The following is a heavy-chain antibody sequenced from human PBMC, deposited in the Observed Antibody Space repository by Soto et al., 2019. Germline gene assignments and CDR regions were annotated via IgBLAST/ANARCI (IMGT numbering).Heavy chain of an antibody. Sequence: SETLSLTCTVSGGSISSGGYYWSWIRQHPGKGLGWIGYIYYSGSTYYNPSLKSRVTISVDTSKNQFSLKLSSVTAADTAVYYCASGLSTPTYCGGDCYSAPDYWGQGTLVTVSS. D-gene: IGHD2-21*02. J-gene: IGHJ4*02. CDR2: IYYSGST. V-gene: IGHV4-31*03. CDR3: ASGLSTPTYCGGDCYSAPDY. CDR1: GGSISSGGYY.